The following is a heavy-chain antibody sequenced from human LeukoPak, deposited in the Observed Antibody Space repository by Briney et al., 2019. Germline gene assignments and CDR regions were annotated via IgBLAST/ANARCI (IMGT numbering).Heavy chain of an antibody. J-gene: IGHJ4*02. Sequence: PSETLSLTCAVYGGSFSGYYWSWIRQPPGKGLEWIGEINHSGSTNYNPSLKSRVTISVDTSKNQFSLKLSSVTAADTAVYYCARYGFGYSSFSPLDYWGQGTLVTVSS. CDR3: ARYGFGYSSFSPLDY. CDR2: INHSGST. D-gene: IGHD6-13*01. V-gene: IGHV4-34*01. CDR1: GGSFSGYY.